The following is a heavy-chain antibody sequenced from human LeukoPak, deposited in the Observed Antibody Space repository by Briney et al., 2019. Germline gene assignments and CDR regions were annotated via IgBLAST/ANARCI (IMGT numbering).Heavy chain of an antibody. D-gene: IGHD3-16*02. J-gene: IGHJ6*02. CDR3: AREGNSLNYYYYGMDV. Sequence: PSETLSLTCTVSGGSISSYYWSWIRQPPGKGLEWIGYIYYSGSTNYNPSLKSRVTISVDTSKNQFSLKLSSVTAADTAVYYCAREGNSLNYYYYGMDVWGQGTTVTVSS. CDR1: GGSISSYY. CDR2: IYYSGST. V-gene: IGHV4-59*01.